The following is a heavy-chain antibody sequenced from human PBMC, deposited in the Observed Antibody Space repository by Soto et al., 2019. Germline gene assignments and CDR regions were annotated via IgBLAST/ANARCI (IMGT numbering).Heavy chain of an antibody. D-gene: IGHD2-15*01. J-gene: IGHJ6*02. CDR2: ISSSGSTI. CDR3: ARADIVVVVAHYYGMDV. Sequence: GGSLRLSCAASGFTFSDYYMSWIRQAPGKGLEWVSYISSSGSTIYYADSVKGRFTISRDNAKNSLYLQMNSLRAEDTAVYYCARADIVVVVAHYYGMDVWGQGTTVTVSS. CDR1: GFTFSDYY. V-gene: IGHV3-11*01.